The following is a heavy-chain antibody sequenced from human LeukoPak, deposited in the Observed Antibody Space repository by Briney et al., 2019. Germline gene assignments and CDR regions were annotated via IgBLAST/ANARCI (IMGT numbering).Heavy chain of an antibody. V-gene: IGHV3-23*01. J-gene: IGHJ4*02. CDR2: ISGSGGST. CDR3: AKETLYSYGYLDY. D-gene: IGHD5-18*01. Sequence: GGSLRLSCAASGFTFSDYAMTWVRQAPGKGLEWVSAISGSGGSTYYADSVKGRFTISRDSSKNTLYLQMNSLRAEDTAVYYCAKETLYSYGYLDYWGQGTLVTVSS. CDR1: GFTFSDYA.